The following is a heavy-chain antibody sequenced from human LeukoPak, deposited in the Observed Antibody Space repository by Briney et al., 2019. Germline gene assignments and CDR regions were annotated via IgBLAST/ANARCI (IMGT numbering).Heavy chain of an antibody. V-gene: IGHV3-23*01. D-gene: IGHD3-10*01. CDR2: ISGSGGST. CDR1: GFTFSSYA. J-gene: IGHJ4*02. Sequence: PGGSLRLSCAASGFTFSSYAMSWVRQDPGKGLERVSAISGSGGSTYYADSVKGRFTISRDNSKNTLYLQMNSLRAEDTAVYYCAKGTMVRGVIITPFDYWGQGALVTVSS. CDR3: AKGTMVRGVIITPFDY.